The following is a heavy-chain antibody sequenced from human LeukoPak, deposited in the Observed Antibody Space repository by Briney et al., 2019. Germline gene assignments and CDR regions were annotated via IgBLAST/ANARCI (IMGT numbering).Heavy chain of an antibody. V-gene: IGHV4-59*08. CDR2: CFSSGST. CDR3: ARHLPRTDIGYAFDI. CDR1: GGPISNYY. J-gene: IGHJ3*02. Sequence: KPSDTVSLTCTVSGGPISNYYWTGLRKPPGKAREGIGYCFSSGSTNYNPSLKSRVTISVDTSKNHFSLRLSSVTAADTAVYYCARHLPRTDIGYAFDIWGQGTVVSVSS. D-gene: IGHD2-15*01.